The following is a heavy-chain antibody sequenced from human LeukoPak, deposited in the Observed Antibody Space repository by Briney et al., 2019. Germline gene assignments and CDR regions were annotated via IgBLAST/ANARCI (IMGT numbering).Heavy chain of an antibody. CDR3: ATVDYCGGGCYSDY. Sequence: PSETLSLTCAVYGGSFSGYYWSWIRQPPGKGLEWIGEINHSGSTNYNPSLKSRVTISVDTSKNQFSLKLSSVTAADTAVYYCATVDYCGGGCYSDYWGQGTLVTVSS. V-gene: IGHV4-34*01. J-gene: IGHJ4*02. CDR2: INHSGST. CDR1: GGSFSGYY. D-gene: IGHD2-21*02.